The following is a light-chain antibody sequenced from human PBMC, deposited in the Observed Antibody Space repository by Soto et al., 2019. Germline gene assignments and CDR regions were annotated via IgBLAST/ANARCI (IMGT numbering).Light chain of an antibody. CDR2: AAS. CDR3: QQNHSPPPIT. Sequence: DIQMTQSPSSLSASVGDRVTITCRASQSITRFLNWYQQKPGKAPKLLIYAASSLESGVPLRFSGSGSGTDFTLTISSLQPEDFATYYCQQNHSPPPITFGQGTRLEIK. J-gene: IGKJ5*01. CDR1: QSITRF. V-gene: IGKV1-39*01.